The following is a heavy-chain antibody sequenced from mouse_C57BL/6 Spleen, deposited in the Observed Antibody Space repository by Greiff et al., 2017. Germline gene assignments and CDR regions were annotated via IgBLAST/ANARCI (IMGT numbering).Heavy chain of an antibody. J-gene: IGHJ2*01. CDR2: IRSKSNNYAT. CDR1: GFSFNTYA. CDR3: VRDSSGIYYFDY. V-gene: IGHV10-1*01. D-gene: IGHD3-2*02. Sequence: EVKLMESGGGLVQPKGSLKLSCAASGFSFNTYAMNWVRQAPGKGLEWVARIRSKSNNYATYYADSVKDRFTISRDDSESMLYLQMNNLKTEDTAMYYCVRDSSGIYYFDYWGQGTTLTVSS.